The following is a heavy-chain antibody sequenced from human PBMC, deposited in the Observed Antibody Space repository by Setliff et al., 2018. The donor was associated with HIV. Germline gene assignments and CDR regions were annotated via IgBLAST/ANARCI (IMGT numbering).Heavy chain of an antibody. V-gene: IGHV4-34*01. CDR2: INHSGST. CDR3: ARGPRWLSQPFDY. Sequence: PSETLSLTCALYGGSFSGYYWSWIRQPPGKGLEWIGEINHSGSTNYNPSLKSRVTISVDTSKNQFSLKLSSVTAADTAVYYCARGPRWLSQPFDYWGQGTLVTVSS. D-gene: IGHD6-19*01. CDR1: GGSFSGYY. J-gene: IGHJ4*02.